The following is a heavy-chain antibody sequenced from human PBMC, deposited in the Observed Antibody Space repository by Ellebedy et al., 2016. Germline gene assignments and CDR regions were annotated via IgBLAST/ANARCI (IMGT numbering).Heavy chain of an antibody. Sequence: SETLSLTXTVSGDSINSGAFYWIWVRQPAGKGLEWIGRIYTTGNAIYNPSLKSRITMSVDTSRNHFSMELRSVTAADTAVYYCATLTIPGGSDYWGQGMLVTVST. J-gene: IGHJ4*02. CDR3: ATLTIPGGSDY. D-gene: IGHD3-16*01. V-gene: IGHV4-61*02. CDR1: GDSINSGAFY. CDR2: IYTTGNA.